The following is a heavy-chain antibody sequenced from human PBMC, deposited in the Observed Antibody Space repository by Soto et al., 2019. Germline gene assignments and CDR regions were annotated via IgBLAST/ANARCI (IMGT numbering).Heavy chain of an antibody. J-gene: IGHJ5*02. D-gene: IGHD3-22*01. CDR1: GGSISSGGYY. CDR3: ARTSYASSGTAADP. V-gene: IGHV4-31*03. CDR2: IYYSGST. Sequence: QVQLQESGPGLVKPSQTLSLTCTVSGGSISSGGYYWSWIRQHPGKGLEWIGYIYYSGSTYYNPSLKSRVTVSVETSKNQFSLKLSSVTAAATAVYYCARTSYASSGTAADPCVQGTLVTVSS.